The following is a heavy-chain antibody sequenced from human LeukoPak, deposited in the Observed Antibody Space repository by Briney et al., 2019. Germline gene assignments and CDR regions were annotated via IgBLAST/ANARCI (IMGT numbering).Heavy chain of an antibody. D-gene: IGHD3-3*01. Sequence: SLRLSCAASGFTFDHYAMHWVRQAPGKGLEWVAGINWNSGTVGYADSVKGRFTISRDNAKNSLYLQMNSLRAEDTAVYYCARIGRFLEWLRSFVYDYWGQGTLVTVSS. CDR2: INWNSGTV. J-gene: IGHJ4*02. V-gene: IGHV3-9*01. CDR1: GFTFDHYA. CDR3: ARIGRFLEWLRSFVYDY.